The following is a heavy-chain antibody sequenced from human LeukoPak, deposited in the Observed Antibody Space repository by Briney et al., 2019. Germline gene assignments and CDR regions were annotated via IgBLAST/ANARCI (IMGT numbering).Heavy chain of an antibody. J-gene: IGHJ4*02. CDR3: ARTPMTTGEFDY. Sequence: SETLSLTCTVSGGSISSGGYCWSWIRQHPGKGLEWIGYIYYSGSTYYNPSLKSRVTISVDTSKNQFSLKLSSVTAADTAVYYCARTPMTTGEFDYWGQGTLVTVSS. D-gene: IGHD4-11*01. CDR1: GGSISSGGYC. V-gene: IGHV4-31*03. CDR2: IYYSGST.